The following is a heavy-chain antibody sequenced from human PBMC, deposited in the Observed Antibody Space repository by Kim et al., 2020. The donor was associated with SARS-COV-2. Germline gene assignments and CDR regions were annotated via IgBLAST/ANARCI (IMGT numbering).Heavy chain of an antibody. V-gene: IGHV3-23*01. Sequence: GGSLRLSCAASGFTFSSYAMSWVRQAPGKGLEWVSAISGSGGSTYYADSVKGRFTISRDNSKNTLYLQMNSLRAEDTAVYYCAKDLYPTMVRGLDVWGQGTTVTVSS. CDR3: AKDLYPTMVRGLDV. CDR1: GFTFSSYA. CDR2: ISGSGGST. D-gene: IGHD3-10*01. J-gene: IGHJ6*02.